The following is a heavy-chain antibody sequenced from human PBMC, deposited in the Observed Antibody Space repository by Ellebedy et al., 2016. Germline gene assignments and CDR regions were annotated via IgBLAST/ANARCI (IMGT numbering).Heavy chain of an antibody. CDR1: GYSFTSHW. V-gene: IGHV5-51*01. Sequence: GESLKISCKGSGYSFTSHWIGWVRQMPGKGLEWMGIIYSGYSDTRYSPSFEGQVTVSADKSISTAYLQWNSLKASDTAMYYCARGVGATMSSFEFWGPGTLVTVSS. CDR3: ARGVGATMSSFEF. J-gene: IGHJ4*02. D-gene: IGHD1-26*01. CDR2: IYSGYSDT.